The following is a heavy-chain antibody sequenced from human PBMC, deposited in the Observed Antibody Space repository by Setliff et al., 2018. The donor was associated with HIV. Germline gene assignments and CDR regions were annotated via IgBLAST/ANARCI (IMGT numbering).Heavy chain of an antibody. D-gene: IGHD2-21*02. V-gene: IGHV4-31*03. CDR3: ARVREISDVRLSAFDI. CDR2: IYYSETT. Sequence: PSETLSLTCTVSGVSMTSGGYYWSWIRQLPGKGLEWIGYIYYSETTYHNPSLSSRVTISEDSSMNQFSLKLTSVTAADTAVYYCARVREISDVRLSAFDIWGQGTMVTV. J-gene: IGHJ3*02. CDR1: GVSMTSGGYY.